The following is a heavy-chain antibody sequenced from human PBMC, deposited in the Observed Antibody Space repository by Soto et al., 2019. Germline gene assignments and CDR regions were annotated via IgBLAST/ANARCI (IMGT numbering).Heavy chain of an antibody. V-gene: IGHV4-4*02. CDR1: GDSISSSNW. D-gene: IGHD2-2*01. CDR3: ARVRQYCSGTSCYLDP. J-gene: IGHJ5*02. Sequence: PSETLSLTCGVSGDSISSSNWWHWVRQPPGKGLEWIGEIHHSGTTNYNPSLKSRVAISVDKSKNQFSLKLNSVTAADTAVYYCARVRQYCSGTSCYLDPWGQGTLVTVSS. CDR2: IHHSGTT.